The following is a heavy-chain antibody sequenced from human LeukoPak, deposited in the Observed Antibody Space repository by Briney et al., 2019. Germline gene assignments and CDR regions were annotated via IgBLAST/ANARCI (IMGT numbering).Heavy chain of an antibody. CDR1: GFTFSSYA. CDR2: ISGSGGST. D-gene: IGHD3-3*01. V-gene: IGHV3-23*01. CDR3: TTDLGIIPRDDY. Sequence: GGSLRPSCAASGFTFSSYAMSWVRQAPGKGLEWVSAISGSGGSTYYADSVKGRFTISRDNSKNMLYLQMNSLRAEDTAVYYCTTDLGIIPRDDYWGQGTLVTVSS. J-gene: IGHJ4*02.